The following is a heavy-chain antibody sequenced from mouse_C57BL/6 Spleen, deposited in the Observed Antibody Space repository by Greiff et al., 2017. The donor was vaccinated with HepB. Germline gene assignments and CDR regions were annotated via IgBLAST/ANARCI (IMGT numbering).Heavy chain of an antibody. Sequence: QVQLQQPGPELVKPGASVKLSCKASGYTFTSYWMHWVKQRPGQGLEWIGNINPSNGGTNYNEKFKSKATLTVDKSSSTAYMQLSSLTSEDSAVYYCATKREIYYDYDSWYFDVWGTGTTVTVSS. D-gene: IGHD2-4*01. CDR3: ATKREIYYDYDSWYFDV. V-gene: IGHV1-53*01. J-gene: IGHJ1*03. CDR1: GYTFTSYW. CDR2: INPSNGGT.